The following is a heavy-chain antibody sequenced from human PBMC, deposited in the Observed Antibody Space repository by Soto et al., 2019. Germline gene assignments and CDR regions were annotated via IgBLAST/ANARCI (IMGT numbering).Heavy chain of an antibody. V-gene: IGHV3-74*01. J-gene: IGHJ4*02. CDR2: INSDGSST. CDR3: AIDLNRYYFDF. Sequence: EVQLVESGGGLVQPGGSLRLSCAASGFSFSSYWMHWVRQAPGKGLVWVSRINSDGSSTNYADSVKGRFTISRDNAKNTLYLQMNSLRAEDTAVYFCAIDLNRYYFDFWGQGTLVTVSS. CDR1: GFSFSSYW.